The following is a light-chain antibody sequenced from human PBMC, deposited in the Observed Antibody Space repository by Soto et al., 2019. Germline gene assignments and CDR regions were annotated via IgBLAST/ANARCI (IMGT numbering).Light chain of an antibody. Sequence: QSALTQPPSASGSPGQSVTISCTGTSSDVGGYNYVSWYQQHPGKAPKLMIFDVSKRPSGVPDRFSGSQSGNTASLTISGLQVEDEGDYYCVSYSSPGTYVFGPGTKVTVL. CDR1: SSDVGGYNY. CDR3: VSYSSPGTYV. V-gene: IGLV2-8*01. CDR2: DVS. J-gene: IGLJ1*01.